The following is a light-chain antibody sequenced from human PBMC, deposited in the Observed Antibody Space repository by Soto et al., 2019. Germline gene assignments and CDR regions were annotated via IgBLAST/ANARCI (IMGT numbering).Light chain of an antibody. CDR2: AAS. J-gene: IGKJ1*01. CDR3: QQSYSSSPT. Sequence: DLQMTHSPSSLSASVGDRVTITCXAGQGISSLLKWYQQKPGKAPKLLIFAASSLQSGVPSRFSGSRSGPDFTLTISSLQPEDFATYYCQQSYSSSPTFGQGTKVDIK. CDR1: QGISSL. V-gene: IGKV1-39*01.